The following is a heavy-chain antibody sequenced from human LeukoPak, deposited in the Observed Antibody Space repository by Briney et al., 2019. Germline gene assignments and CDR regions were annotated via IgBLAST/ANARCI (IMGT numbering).Heavy chain of an antibody. D-gene: IGHD6-13*01. V-gene: IGHV4-34*01. Sequence: SETLSLTCAVYSGSFSGYYWSWIRQPPGKGLEWIGEINHSGSTNYNPSLKSRVTISVDTSKNQFSLKLSSVTAADTAVYYCARGVKVKAAAGTSAFDYWGQGTLVTVSP. CDR3: ARGVKVKAAAGTSAFDY. CDR1: SGSFSGYY. CDR2: INHSGST. J-gene: IGHJ4*02.